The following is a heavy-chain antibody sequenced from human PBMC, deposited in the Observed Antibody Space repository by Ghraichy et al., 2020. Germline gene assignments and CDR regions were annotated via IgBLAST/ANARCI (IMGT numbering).Heavy chain of an antibody. CDR2: ISGSGGST. D-gene: IGHD3-3*01. Sequence: LSLTCAASGFTFSSYAMSWVRQAPGKGLEWVSAISGSGGSTYYADSVKGRFTISRDNSKNTLYLQMNSLRAEDTAVYYCAKLSGRYDFWSGYPNDYWGQGTLVTVSS. V-gene: IGHV3-23*01. J-gene: IGHJ4*02. CDR3: AKLSGRYDFWSGYPNDY. CDR1: GFTFSSYA.